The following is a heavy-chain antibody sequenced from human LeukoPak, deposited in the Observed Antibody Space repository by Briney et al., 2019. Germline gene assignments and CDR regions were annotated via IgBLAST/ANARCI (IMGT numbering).Heavy chain of an antibody. CDR3: ARDRPRYCSGITCPLDY. D-gene: IGHD2-15*01. V-gene: IGHV3-30*04. CDR2: ISYDGSNK. J-gene: IGHJ4*02. CDR1: GFTFSSYA. Sequence: PGGSLRLSCAASGFTFSSYATHWVRQAPGKGLEWVAVISYDGSNKYYADSVKGRFTISRGNAKNSLYLQMNSLRAEDTAVYYCARDRPRYCSGITCPLDYWGQGTLVTVSS.